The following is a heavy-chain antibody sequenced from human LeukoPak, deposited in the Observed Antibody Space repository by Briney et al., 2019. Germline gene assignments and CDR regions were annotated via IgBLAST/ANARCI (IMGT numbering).Heavy chain of an antibody. CDR1: AGFPFSDYW. D-gene: IGHD6-19*01. CDR2: ISQDGREK. J-gene: IGHJ4*02. V-gene: IGHV3-7*01. CDR3: VGGIGWQPDY. Sequence: PGRSLRLSRAASAGFPFSDYWMNWVRHAPGEGVEWVAIISQDGREKLYVDSVKGRFTISRDNAKSSLYLQINSLRAEDTAVYYCVGGIGWQPDYWGQGTLVTVSS.